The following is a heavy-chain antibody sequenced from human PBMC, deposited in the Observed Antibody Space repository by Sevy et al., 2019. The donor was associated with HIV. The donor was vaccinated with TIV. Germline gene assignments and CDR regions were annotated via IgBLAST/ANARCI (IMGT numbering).Heavy chain of an antibody. V-gene: IGHV1-69*13. D-gene: IGHD6-19*01. J-gene: IGHJ4*01. CDR3: ARGGGNGWYYFDY. Sequence: ASVKVSCKASGGTFSSYGISWVRQAPGQGLEWMGGIIPSLGTVNYAQKFQGRVTITADESTKTAYMELSSLRYEDTAVYYCARGGGNGWYYFDYWCQETLVTVSS. CDR1: GGTFSSYG. CDR2: IIPSLGTV.